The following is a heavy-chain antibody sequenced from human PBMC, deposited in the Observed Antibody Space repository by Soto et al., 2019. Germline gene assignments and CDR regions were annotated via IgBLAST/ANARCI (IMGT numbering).Heavy chain of an antibody. CDR1: GGTFSSYA. D-gene: IGHD3-22*01. Sequence: QVQLVQSGAEVKKPGSSVKVSCRASGGTFSSYAISWVRQAPGQGLEWMGGIIPIFGTANYAQKFQGRVTITADESTSTAYMELSSLRSEDTAVYYCARAAYYDSSGYYRYYFDYWGQGTLVTVSS. V-gene: IGHV1-69*01. CDR2: IIPIFGTA. J-gene: IGHJ4*02. CDR3: ARAAYYDSSGYYRYYFDY.